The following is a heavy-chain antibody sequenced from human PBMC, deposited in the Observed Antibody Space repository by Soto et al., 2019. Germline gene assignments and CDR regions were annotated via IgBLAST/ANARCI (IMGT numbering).Heavy chain of an antibody. CDR3: AGDTRVGELLYRPFDY. J-gene: IGHJ4*02. CDR1: GNTFTSYY. CDR2: INPSDGAT. D-gene: IGHD3-10*01. Sequence: QVQLVQSGAEVKKPGASVKVSCKASGNTFTSYYMHWVRQAPGQGLEWMGIINPSDGATSYAQKYKGRVTLTWDTSSRTGYMELSSLSSEYTAVYYCAGDTRVGELLYRPFDYWGQGTLVTVSS. V-gene: IGHV1-46*01.